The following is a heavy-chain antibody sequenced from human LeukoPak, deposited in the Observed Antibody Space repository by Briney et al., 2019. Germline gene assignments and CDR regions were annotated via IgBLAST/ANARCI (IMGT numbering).Heavy chain of an antibody. CDR1: GFTFSSYW. D-gene: IGHD5-24*01. J-gene: IGHJ3*02. V-gene: IGHV3-74*01. CDR2: INSDGSST. Sequence: GGSLRLSCAASGFTFSSYWMHWVRQAPGKGLVWVSRINSDGSSTSYADSVKGRFTISRDNAKNTLYVQMNSLRAEDTAVYYCARAGGRGLKTAAFDIWGQGTMVTVSS. CDR3: ARAGGRGLKTAAFDI.